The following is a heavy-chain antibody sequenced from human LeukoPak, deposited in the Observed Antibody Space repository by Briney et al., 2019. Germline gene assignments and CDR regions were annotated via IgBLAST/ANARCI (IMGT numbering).Heavy chain of an antibody. D-gene: IGHD3-22*01. CDR3: ARVGDSSGYYYSFDFQH. Sequence: ASVKVSCKASGGTFSSYTISWVRQAPGQGLEWMGRIIPIFGTANYAQKFQGRVTITTDESTSTAYMELSSLRSEDTAVYYCARVGDSSGYYYSFDFQHWGQGTLVTVSS. CDR2: IIPIFGTA. CDR1: GGTFSSYT. J-gene: IGHJ1*01. V-gene: IGHV1-69*05.